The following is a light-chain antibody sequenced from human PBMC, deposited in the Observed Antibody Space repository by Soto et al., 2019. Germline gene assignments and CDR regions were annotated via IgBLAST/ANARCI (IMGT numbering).Light chain of an antibody. CDR1: NIGSKS. Sequence: SYDLAQPPSVSVAPGQTARITCGGNNIGSKSVHWYQQKPGQAPVLVVYDDSDRPSGIPERFSGSNSGNTATLTISRVEDGDEADYYCQVWDSSSDHYVFGTGTKVTVL. V-gene: IGLV3-21*02. CDR2: DDS. CDR3: QVWDSSSDHYV. J-gene: IGLJ1*01.